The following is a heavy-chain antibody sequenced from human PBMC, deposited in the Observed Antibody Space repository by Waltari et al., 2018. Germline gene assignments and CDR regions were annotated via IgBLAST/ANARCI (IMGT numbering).Heavy chain of an antibody. V-gene: IGHV4-30-2*01. CDR3: ARTTGVTAAGTFFDY. J-gene: IGHJ4*02. Sequence: QVQLQESGPGLVKPSQTLSLTCSVSGGSISSGGYYWNWIRQPPGKGLEWIGYIYPRGSTSYNPSLKSRLTISLDRSQNQFSLQLTSVTAADTAVYYCARTTGVTAAGTFFDYWGQGTLVTVSS. CDR2: IYPRGST. D-gene: IGHD6-13*01. CDR1: GGSISSGGYY.